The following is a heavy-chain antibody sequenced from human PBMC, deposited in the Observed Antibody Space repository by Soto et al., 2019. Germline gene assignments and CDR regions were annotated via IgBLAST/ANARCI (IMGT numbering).Heavy chain of an antibody. CDR2: IYHSGST. J-gene: IGHJ4*02. Sequence: SETLSLTCAVSGGSISSGGYSWSWIRQPPGKGLEWIGYIYHSGSTYYNPSLKSRVTISVDTSKNQFSLKLSSVTAADTAVYYCVRFCPPPYSFVLSYHTDESLYWGQAPLVTVS. CDR1: GGSISSGGYS. CDR3: VRFCPPPYSFVLSYHTDESLY. V-gene: IGHV4-30-2*01. D-gene: IGHD3-10*01.